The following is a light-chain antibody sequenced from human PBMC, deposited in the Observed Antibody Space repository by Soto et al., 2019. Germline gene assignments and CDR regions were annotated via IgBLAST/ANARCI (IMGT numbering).Light chain of an antibody. CDR2: AAS. V-gene: IGKV1-27*01. J-gene: IGKJ4*02. CDR1: QGISNY. CDR3: QQYHGDPCT. Sequence: DIEMTQSPSSLSASVGDRVTITCRASQGISNYLAWYQQKPGKVPNLLIYAASTLQSGVPSRFSGSGSGTDYTLSTSSMQPEDVSTFYCQQYHGDPCTFGRGTKVEIK.